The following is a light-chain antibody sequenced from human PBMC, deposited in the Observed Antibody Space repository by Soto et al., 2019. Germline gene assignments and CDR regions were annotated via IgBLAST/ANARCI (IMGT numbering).Light chain of an antibody. CDR2: GNN. CDR3: AAWDDNLDAAV. CDR1: TSNIGSNP. J-gene: IGLJ7*01. Sequence: QSVLAQPPSASGTPGQSVIFSCSGSTSNIGSNPVTWYQQLPGTAPKLVIYGNNQRPSGVPDRFSGSKSGTSASLAISGLQSADEADYYCAAWDDNLDAAVFGGGTQLTVL. V-gene: IGLV1-44*01.